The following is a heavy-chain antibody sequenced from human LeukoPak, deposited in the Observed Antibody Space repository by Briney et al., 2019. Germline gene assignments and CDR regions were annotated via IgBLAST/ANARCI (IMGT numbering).Heavy chain of an antibody. D-gene: IGHD2-21*02. CDR1: GFTFSRYW. CDR2: INGDGSST. Sequence: GGSLRLSCAASGFTFSRYWMPWVRQAPGKGPVWVSRINGDGSSTTYADSVKGRFTISRDNARNTLFLQMNSLRAEDTAVYYCARDQLGDGDCLFDSWGQGILVTVSS. CDR3: ARDQLGDGDCLFDS. V-gene: IGHV3-74*01. J-gene: IGHJ4*02.